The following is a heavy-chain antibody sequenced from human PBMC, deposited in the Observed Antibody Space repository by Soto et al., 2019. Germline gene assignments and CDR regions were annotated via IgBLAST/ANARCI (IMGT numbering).Heavy chain of an antibody. D-gene: IGHD4-4*01. CDR1: GFTFSSYA. CDR3: AKPKSVTVTTPNDAFDI. Sequence: EVQLLGSGGGLVQPGGSLRLSCAASGFTFSSYAMSWVRQAPGKGLEWVSAISGSGGSTYYADSVKGRFTISRDNSKNTLYLQMNSLRAEDTAVYYCAKPKSVTVTTPNDAFDIWGQGTMVSVSS. V-gene: IGHV3-23*01. CDR2: ISGSGGST. J-gene: IGHJ3*02.